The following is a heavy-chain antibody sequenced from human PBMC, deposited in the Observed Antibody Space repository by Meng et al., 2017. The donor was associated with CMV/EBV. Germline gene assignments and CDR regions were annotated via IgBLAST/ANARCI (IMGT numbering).Heavy chain of an antibody. V-gene: IGHV3-21*01. Sequence: LSLTCAASGFTFSSYSMNWVRQAPGKGLEWVSSISSSSYIYYADSVKGRFTISRDNAKNSLYLQMNSLRAEDTAVYYCARDYCSSTSCGNYYYYGMDVWGQGTTVTVSS. CDR1: GFTFSSYS. D-gene: IGHD2-2*01. J-gene: IGHJ6*02. CDR2: ISSSSYI. CDR3: ARDYCSSTSCGNYYYYGMDV.